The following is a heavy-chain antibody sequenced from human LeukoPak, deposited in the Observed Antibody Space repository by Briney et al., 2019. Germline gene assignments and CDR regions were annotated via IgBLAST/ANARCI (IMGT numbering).Heavy chain of an antibody. J-gene: IGHJ5*01. CDR3: AKDDGSATMGFDS. Sequence: ASVKVSCQASGGTFSSYAFSWVRQAPGQGLEWMGGIIPIFGTTNYAEQFQGRVTITTDESTSTAYLDLSSLRSEDTAVYYCAKDDGSATMGFDSWGQGTLVSVSS. D-gene: IGHD1-26*01. V-gene: IGHV1-69*05. CDR2: IIPIFGTT. CDR1: GGTFSSYA.